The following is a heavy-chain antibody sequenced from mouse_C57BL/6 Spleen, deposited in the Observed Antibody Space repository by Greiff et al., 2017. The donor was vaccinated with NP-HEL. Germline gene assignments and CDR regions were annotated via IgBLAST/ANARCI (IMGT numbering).Heavy chain of an antibody. Sequence: EVQLQQSGPELVKPGASVKISCKASGYTFTDYYMNWVKQSHGKSLEWIGDINPNNGGTSYNQKFKGKATLTVDKSSSTAYMELRSLTSEDSAVYYCARWLFTTVVATDYWGQGTTLTVSS. D-gene: IGHD1-1*01. J-gene: IGHJ2*01. CDR3: ARWLFTTVVATDY. CDR2: INPNNGGT. CDR1: GYTFTDYY. V-gene: IGHV1-26*01.